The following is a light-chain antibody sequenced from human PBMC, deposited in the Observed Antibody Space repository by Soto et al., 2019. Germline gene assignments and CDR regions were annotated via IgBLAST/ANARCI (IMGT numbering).Light chain of an antibody. J-gene: IGKJ3*01. CDR1: QGISSY. V-gene: IGKV1-9*01. CDR3: QQLNSYPPI. CDR2: AAS. Sequence: IQLTQSPASLSASLGDRVTITWRASQGISSYLAWYQQKTGKAPKLLIYAASTLQSGVPSRFSGSGYGTDFNLTISSLQTEDFATYYCQQLNSYPPIFGPGTKVDIK.